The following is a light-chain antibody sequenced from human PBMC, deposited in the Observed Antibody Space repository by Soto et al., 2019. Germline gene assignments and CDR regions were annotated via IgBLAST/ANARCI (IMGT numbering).Light chain of an antibody. CDR1: QSVSSY. CDR2: DAS. V-gene: IGKV3-11*01. CDR3: QRVRTGLT. Sequence: EIVLTQSPATLSLSPGERATLSCRASQSVSSYLAWYQQKPGQAPRLLIYDASNRATGIPARFSGSGSGTDFTPTISTLELEDFAVYYFQRVRTGLTFGGGSKGEIK. J-gene: IGKJ4*01.